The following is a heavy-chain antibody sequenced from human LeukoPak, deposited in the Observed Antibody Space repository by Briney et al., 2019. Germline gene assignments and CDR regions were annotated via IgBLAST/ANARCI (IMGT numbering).Heavy chain of an antibody. CDR2: IYHSGST. CDR3: ARAGPYYYDAFDI. CDR1: GYSISSGYY. J-gene: IGHJ3*02. Sequence: SETLSLTCTVSGYSISSGYYWGWIRQPPGKGLEWIGSIYHSGSTYYNPPLKSRVTISVDTSKNQFSLKLSSVTAADTAVYYCARAGPYYYDAFDIWGQGTMVTVSS. D-gene: IGHD3-10*01. V-gene: IGHV4-38-2*02.